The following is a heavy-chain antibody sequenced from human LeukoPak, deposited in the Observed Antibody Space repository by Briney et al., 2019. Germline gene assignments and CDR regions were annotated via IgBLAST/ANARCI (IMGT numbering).Heavy chain of an antibody. CDR3: ATASRGYDYVWGSFYGLDV. V-gene: IGHV1-24*01. J-gene: IGHJ6*04. CDR1: GYTLTDLA. CDR2: FDPEAGEG. Sequence: GASVKVSCKVSGYTLTDLAMHWVRQAPGQGLEWMGGFDPEAGEGIYAQKFQGRVTMTEDTSTDTADMELSSLGSDDTAVYFCATASRGYDYVWGSFYGLDVWGKGTTVTVSS. D-gene: IGHD3-16*01.